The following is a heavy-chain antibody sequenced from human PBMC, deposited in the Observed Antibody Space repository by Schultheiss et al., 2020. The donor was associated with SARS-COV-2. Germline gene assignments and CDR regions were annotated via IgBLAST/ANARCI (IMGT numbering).Heavy chain of an antibody. CDR1: GFTFSSYD. V-gene: IGHV3-13*05. D-gene: IGHD3-22*01. CDR3: ARDEDYYDSSGYYSYFDY. Sequence: GESLKISCAASGFTFSSYDMHWVRQATGKGLEWVSAIGTAGDPYYPGSVKGRFTISRDNSKNTLYLQMNSLRAEDTAVYYCARDEDYYDSSGYYSYFDYWGQGTLVTVSS. J-gene: IGHJ4*02. CDR2: IGTAGDP.